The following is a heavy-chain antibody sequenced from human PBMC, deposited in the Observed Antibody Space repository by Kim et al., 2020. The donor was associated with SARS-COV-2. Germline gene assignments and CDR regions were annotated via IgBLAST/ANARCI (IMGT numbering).Heavy chain of an antibody. CDR2: ISGSGGST. Sequence: GGSLRLSCAASGFTFSSYAMSWVRQAPGKGLEWVSAISGSGGSTYYADSVKGRFTISRDNSKNTLYLQMNSLRAEDTAVYYCAKVSCIAPGKYSGYDCGGFDYWGQGTLVTVSS. J-gene: IGHJ4*02. D-gene: IGHD5-12*01. CDR3: AKVSCIAPGKYSGYDCGGFDY. CDR1: GFTFSSYA. V-gene: IGHV3-23*01.